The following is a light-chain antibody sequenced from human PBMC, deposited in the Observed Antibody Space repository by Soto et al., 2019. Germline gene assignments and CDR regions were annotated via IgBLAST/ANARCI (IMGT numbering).Light chain of an antibody. Sequence: QSALTQHPSASGSPGQSVTISCTGTSSDVGGYNYVSWYQQYPGEVPKLMVYEVNKRPSGVPDRFSGSKSGNTASLTVSGLQAEDEADYYCTSYAGGNNVFGTGTKLTVL. CDR3: TSYAGGNNV. CDR2: EVN. V-gene: IGLV2-8*01. J-gene: IGLJ1*01. CDR1: SSDVGGYNY.